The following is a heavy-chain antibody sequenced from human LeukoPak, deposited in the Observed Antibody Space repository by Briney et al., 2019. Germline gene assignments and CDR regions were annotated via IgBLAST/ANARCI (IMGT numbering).Heavy chain of an antibody. CDR3: ARGPYGSGSYYSFPNWFDP. CDR2: IKQDGSEK. Sequence: GGSLRLSCAASGFTFSSYAMSWVRQAPGKGLEWVANIKQDGSEKYYVDSVKGRFTISRDNAKNSLYLQMNSLRAEDTAVYYCARGPYGSGSYYSFPNWFDPWGQGTLVTVSS. D-gene: IGHD3-10*01. V-gene: IGHV3-7*01. J-gene: IGHJ5*02. CDR1: GFTFSSYA.